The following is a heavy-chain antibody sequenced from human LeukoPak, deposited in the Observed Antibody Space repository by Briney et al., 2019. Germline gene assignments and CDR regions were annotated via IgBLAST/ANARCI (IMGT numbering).Heavy chain of an antibody. D-gene: IGHD3-16*01. V-gene: IGHV3-23*01. CDR3: AKSITSSAYSSANY. CDR2: ISGGGDST. Sequence: GGSLRLSCTPSGFTFSSCAMTWVRQAPGKGLEWVSVISGGGDSTYHADSVKGRFTVSRDNSKDTLYLQMNSLSAEDTAVYFCAKSITSSAYSSANYWGQGTLVTVSS. J-gene: IGHJ4*02. CDR1: GFTFSSCA.